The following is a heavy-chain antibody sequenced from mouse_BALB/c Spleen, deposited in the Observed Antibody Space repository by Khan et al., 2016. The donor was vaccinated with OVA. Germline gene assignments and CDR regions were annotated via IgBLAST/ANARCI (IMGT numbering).Heavy chain of an antibody. D-gene: IGHD2-10*01. Sequence: QVQLKHSGPGLVAPSQSLSITCTISGFSLTNYGIHWVRQPPGKGLEWLVVIWSDGSTTYNSALKSGLTITKDNSKSQVFLKMNSLQTDDTAIYFCARQPYYHYNVMDYWGQGTSVTVSS. CDR3: ARQPYYHYNVMDY. V-gene: IGHV2-6-1*01. CDR2: IWSDGST. CDR1: GFSLTNYG. J-gene: IGHJ4*01.